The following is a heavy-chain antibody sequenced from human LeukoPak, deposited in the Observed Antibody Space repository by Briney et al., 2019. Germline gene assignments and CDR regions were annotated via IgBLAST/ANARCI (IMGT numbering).Heavy chain of an antibody. D-gene: IGHD6-13*01. CDR1: GFTFSSYA. CDR2: ISYDGSNK. J-gene: IGHJ4*02. CDR3: ARVAPIYSSSLYYLDY. V-gene: IGHV3-30-3*01. Sequence: PGRSLRLSCAASGFTFSSYAMHWVRQAPGKGLEWVAVISYDGSNKYYADSVKGRFTISRDNSKNTLYLQMKSLRAEDTAVYYCARVAPIYSSSLYYLDYWGQGTLVTVSS.